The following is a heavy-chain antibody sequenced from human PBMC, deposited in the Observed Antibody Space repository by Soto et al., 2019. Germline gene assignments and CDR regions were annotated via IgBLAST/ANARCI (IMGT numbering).Heavy chain of an antibody. V-gene: IGHV4-34*01. CDR1: GESFSGYC. J-gene: IGHJ4*02. CDR2: INHGEST. D-gene: IGHD1-1*01. Sequence: QVQLQQWGAGLLKPSETLSLTCAVSGESFSGYCWTWIRQSPGKGLEWIGEINHGESTNNNPSLTSRVTISDDTAKSHISLRLTSVTATDTAVYYCARGGRTIATAGTFAYWGQGTLVTVSS. CDR3: ARGGRTIATAGTFAY.